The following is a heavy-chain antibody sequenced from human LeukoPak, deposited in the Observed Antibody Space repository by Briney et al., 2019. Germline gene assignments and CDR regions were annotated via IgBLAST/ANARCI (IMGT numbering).Heavy chain of an antibody. D-gene: IGHD3-16*01. CDR1: GFTFSSYA. CDR2: ISYDGSNK. V-gene: IGHV3-30-3*01. Sequence: PGGSLRLSCAASGFTFSSYAMHWLRQAPGKGLEWVAVISYDGSNKYYADSVKGRFTISRDNYKNTLYLQMNSLRAEDTAVYYCAGKFGAFDIWGQGTMVTVSS. J-gene: IGHJ3*02. CDR3: AGKFGAFDI.